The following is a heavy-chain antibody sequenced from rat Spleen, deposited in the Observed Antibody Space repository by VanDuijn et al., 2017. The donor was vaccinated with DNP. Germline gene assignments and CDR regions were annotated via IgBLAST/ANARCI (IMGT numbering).Heavy chain of an antibody. D-gene: IGHD4-3*01. CDR2: IWSGGTT. Sequence: QVQLKESGPGLVQPSQTLSLTCTVSGFSLTSYGVSWVRQPPGKGLEWIGAIWSGGTTDYNSALKSRLSISRDTSKSQVFLKKNSLQTEDTATYYCARDGNSGDYFDYWGQGVMVTVSS. V-gene: IGHV2-4*01. CDR1: GFSLTSYG. J-gene: IGHJ2*01. CDR3: ARDGNSGDYFDY.